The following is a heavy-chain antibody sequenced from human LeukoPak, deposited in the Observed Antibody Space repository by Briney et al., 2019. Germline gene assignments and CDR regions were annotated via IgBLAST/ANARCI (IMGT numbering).Heavy chain of an antibody. CDR2: MNPNSGNT. Sequence: ASVKVSCKASGYTFTSYDINWVRQATGQGLEWMGWMNPNSGNTGYAQKFQGRVTITRNTSISTAYMELSSLRSEDTAVYYCARSSEYYGSGSYTFDYWGQGTLVTVSS. D-gene: IGHD3-10*01. CDR1: GYTFTSYD. V-gene: IGHV1-8*03. J-gene: IGHJ4*02. CDR3: ARSSEYYGSGSYTFDY.